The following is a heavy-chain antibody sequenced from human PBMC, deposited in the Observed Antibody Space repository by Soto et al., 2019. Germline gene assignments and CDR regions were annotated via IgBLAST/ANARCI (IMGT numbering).Heavy chain of an antibody. V-gene: IGHV3-23*01. CDR2: ISGSGGST. CDR1: GFTFSSYA. Sequence: GGSLRLSCAASGFTFSSYAMSWVRQAPGKGLEWVSAISGSGGSTFYADSVKGRFTISRDNSKHTLYLQMNSLRAEDTAVYYCAKGLTPNYYYYGMDVWGQGTTVTVSS. J-gene: IGHJ6*02. D-gene: IGHD3-16*01. CDR3: AKGLTPNYYYYGMDV.